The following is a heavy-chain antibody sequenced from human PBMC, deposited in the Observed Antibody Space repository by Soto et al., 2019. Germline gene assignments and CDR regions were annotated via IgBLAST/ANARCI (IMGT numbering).Heavy chain of an antibody. CDR1: GGTFSSYA. J-gene: IGHJ4*01. V-gene: IGHV1-69*05. D-gene: IGHD3-22*01. CDR3: ASELTSYYYDSSGYDNYFDY. CDR2: IIPIFGTA. Sequence: QVQLVQSGAEVKKPGSSVKVSCKASGGTFSSYAISWVRQAPGQGLEWRGGIIPIFGTANYAQKFQGRVTITPDESTNTAYMELGSLRSEASAVYYCASELTSYYYDSSGYDNYFDYWGQGTLVTVSS.